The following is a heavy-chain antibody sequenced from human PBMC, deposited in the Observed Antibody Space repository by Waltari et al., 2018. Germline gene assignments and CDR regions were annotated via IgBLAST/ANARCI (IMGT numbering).Heavy chain of an antibody. J-gene: IGHJ3*02. Sequence: QVQLVESGGGVVQPGRSLRLSCAASGFTFSSYGLPWVRQAPGKGLEWVAVISYDGSNKYYADSVKGRFTISRDNSKNTLYLQMNSLRAEDTAVYYCAKLVVGDSPDAFDIWGQGTMVTVSS. CDR3: AKLVVGDSPDAFDI. V-gene: IGHV3-30*18. CDR2: ISYDGSNK. CDR1: GFTFSSYG. D-gene: IGHD2-2*01.